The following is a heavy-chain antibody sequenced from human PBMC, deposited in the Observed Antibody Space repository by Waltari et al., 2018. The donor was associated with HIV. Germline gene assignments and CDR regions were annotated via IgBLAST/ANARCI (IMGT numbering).Heavy chain of an antibody. J-gene: IGHJ4*02. V-gene: IGHV3-30*02. CDR3: ARDPSPPILYDILTGYYFDY. CDR2: VRYDGSNK. D-gene: IGHD3-9*01. CDR1: GFTFTTYA. Sequence: QVQLVESGGGVVQPGGSLRLSCAASGFTFTTYAMHWVRQAPGKVRGLVAFVRYDGSNKYYADSVKGRFTISRDNSKNTLYLQMNSLRADDTAVYYCARDPSPPILYDILTGYYFDYWGQGTLVTVSS.